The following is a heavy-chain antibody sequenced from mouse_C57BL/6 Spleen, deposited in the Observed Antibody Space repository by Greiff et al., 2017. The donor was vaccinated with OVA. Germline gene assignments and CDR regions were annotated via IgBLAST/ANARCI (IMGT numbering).Heavy chain of an antibody. D-gene: IGHD3-3*01. V-gene: IGHV1-52*01. CDR1: GYTFTSYW. J-gene: IGHJ1*03. CDR3: ARWGTWAWYFDV. CDR2: IDPSDSET. Sequence: QVQLQQPGAELVRPGSSVKLSCKASGYTFTSYWMHWVEQRPIQGLEWIGNIDPSDSETHYNQKFKDKATLTVDKSSSTAYMQLSSLTSEDSAVYCCARWGTWAWYFDVWGTGTTVTVSS.